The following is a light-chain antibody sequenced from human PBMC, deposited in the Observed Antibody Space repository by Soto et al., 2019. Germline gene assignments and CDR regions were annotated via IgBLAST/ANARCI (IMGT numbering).Light chain of an antibody. J-gene: IGLJ2*01. Sequence: QSALTQPASVSGSPGQSITVSCTGTSSDIGASDYVSWYQQHPDKAPKLIIYNVNYRPSGISSRFSGSKSGNTASLTISGLQAEDEAEYFCSSYALFGGGTKVTVL. CDR3: SSYAL. V-gene: IGLV2-14*03. CDR1: SSDIGASDY. CDR2: NVN.